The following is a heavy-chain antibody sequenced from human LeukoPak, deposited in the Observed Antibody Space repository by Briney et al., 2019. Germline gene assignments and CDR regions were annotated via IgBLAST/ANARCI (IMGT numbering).Heavy chain of an antibody. D-gene: IGHD1-26*01. J-gene: IGHJ4*02. V-gene: IGHV1-46*01. CDR3: VREGGQVGSSRNFDY. CDR2: INPSGGST. Sequence: ASVKVSCKASGYTFTSYYMHWVRQAPGQGLEWMGIINPSGGSTSYAQKFQGRVTMTRDTSLSTAYMELSRLRSDDTAVYYCVREGGQVGSSRNFDYWGQGTLVTVSS. CDR1: GYTFTSYY.